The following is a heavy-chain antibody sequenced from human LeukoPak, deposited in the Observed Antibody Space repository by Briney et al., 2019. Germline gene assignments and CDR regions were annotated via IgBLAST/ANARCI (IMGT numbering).Heavy chain of an antibody. CDR1: GFTFSNYW. CDR2: IKQNGSEK. D-gene: IGHD6-19*01. J-gene: IGHJ4*02. Sequence: GGSLRLSCTASGFTFSNYWMNWVRQAPGKGLEWVAYIKQNGSEKYNVDSVKGRFTISRDNAKNSLYLQMNNLRAEDTAVYYCASGSSSGWYRGTDYWVQGTLVSVCS. V-gene: IGHV3-7*02. CDR3: ASGSSSGWYRGTDY.